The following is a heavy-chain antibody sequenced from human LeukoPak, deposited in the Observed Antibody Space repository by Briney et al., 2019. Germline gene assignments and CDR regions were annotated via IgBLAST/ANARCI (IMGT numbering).Heavy chain of an antibody. D-gene: IGHD3-10*01. Sequence: GGSLRLSCAASGFTVSTKYMNWVRQAPGKGLEWVSILYSGSDTYCANSVKGRFTISRDSSKNILFLQMNDLRAEDTAVYYCARVGDHFHWYLDLWGRGTLVTVSS. CDR3: ARVGDHFHWYLDL. CDR2: LYSGSDT. J-gene: IGHJ2*01. CDR1: GFTVSTKY. V-gene: IGHV3-53*01.